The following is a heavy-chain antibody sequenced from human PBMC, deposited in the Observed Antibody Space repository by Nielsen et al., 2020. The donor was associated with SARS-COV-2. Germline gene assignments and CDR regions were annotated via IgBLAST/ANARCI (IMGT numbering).Heavy chain of an antibody. J-gene: IGHJ4*02. Sequence: ASVKVSCNSSGYTFTTYGIGWVRQAPSQGLDWMGWISPYNCNTNYAQKFQGRVTLTTDTPTSTAYMELRSLRSDDTAVYYCARIGSFYGSGTFPDYWGQGNMVTVSS. CDR1: GYTFTTYG. D-gene: IGHD3-10*01. CDR3: ARIGSFYGSGTFPDY. CDR2: ISPYNCNT. V-gene: IGHV1-18*04.